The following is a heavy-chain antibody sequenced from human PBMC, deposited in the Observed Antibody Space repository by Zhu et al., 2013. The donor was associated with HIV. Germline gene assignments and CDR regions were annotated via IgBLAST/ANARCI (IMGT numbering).Heavy chain of an antibody. CDR2: IIPIFGTA. CDR1: GGTFSSYA. Sequence: QVQLVQSGAEVKKPGSSVKVSCKASGGTFSSYAISWVRQAPGQGLEWMGGIIPIFGTANYAQKFQGRVTITADESTSTAYMELSSLRSEDTAVYYCARERNGAAAGTIMYFQHWGQGTLVTVSS. V-gene: IGHV1-69*01. CDR3: ARERNGAAAGTIMYFQH. J-gene: IGHJ1*01. D-gene: IGHD6-13*01.